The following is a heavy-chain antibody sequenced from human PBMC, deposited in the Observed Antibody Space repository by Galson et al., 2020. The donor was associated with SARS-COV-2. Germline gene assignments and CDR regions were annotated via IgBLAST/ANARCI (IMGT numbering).Heavy chain of an antibody. CDR2: IWYDGSNK. CDR3: ARDDSGGPFDP. Sequence: GRSLRLSCAASASTFRSYALPLVRPAPGKGLQRVAVIWYDGSNKYYADPGKVRITISRDNSKHTLNLQINSLRAKDTAVYYWARDDSGGPFDPWGQGTLVTVSS. CDR1: ASTFRSYA. D-gene: IGHD1-26*01. J-gene: IGHJ5*02. V-gene: IGHV3-33*01.